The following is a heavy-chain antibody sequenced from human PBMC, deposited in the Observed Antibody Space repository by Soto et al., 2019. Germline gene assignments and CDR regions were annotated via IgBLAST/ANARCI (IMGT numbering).Heavy chain of an antibody. CDR3: VRELGLAY. J-gene: IGHJ4*02. CDR2: INKDGSQK. Sequence: VQLVESGGGLVQPGGSLRLSCAASGFTLSNYWMTWVRQAPGKGLEWVANINKDGSQKNYVDSVKGRFTIARDNGQNSLSLQMNSLRVEDTAVYYCVRELGLAYWGQGAVVTVSS. CDR1: GFTLSNYW. V-gene: IGHV3-7*03. D-gene: IGHD7-27*01.